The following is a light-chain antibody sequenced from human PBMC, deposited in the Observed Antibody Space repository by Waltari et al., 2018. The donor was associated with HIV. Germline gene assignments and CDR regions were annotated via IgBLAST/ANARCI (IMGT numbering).Light chain of an antibody. V-gene: IGLV3-1*01. J-gene: IGLJ2*01. Sequence: SYELTQPPSVSVSPGQTASITCSGDQLGDKFVCWYQQRPGQPPVPVMYQDSKRPSGIPERFSGSNSGNTATLTITGTQSMDEADYYCQAWDRSVVFGGGTKLTVL. CDR3: QAWDRSVV. CDR2: QDS. CDR1: QLGDKF.